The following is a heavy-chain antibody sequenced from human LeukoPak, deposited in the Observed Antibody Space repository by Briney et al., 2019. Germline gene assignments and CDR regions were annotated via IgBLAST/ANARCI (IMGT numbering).Heavy chain of an antibody. CDR1: GFTFSSYS. D-gene: IGHD3-16*02. V-gene: IGHV3-21*01. CDR3: ARVRESSYYDYVWGSYRYTADY. CDR2: ISSSSYI. J-gene: IGHJ4*02. Sequence: PGGSLRLSCAASGFTFSSYSMNWVRQAPGKGLEWVSSISSSSYIYYADSVKGRFTISRDNAKNSLYLQMNSLRAEDTAVYYCARVRESSYYDYVWGSYRYTADYWGQGTLVTVSS.